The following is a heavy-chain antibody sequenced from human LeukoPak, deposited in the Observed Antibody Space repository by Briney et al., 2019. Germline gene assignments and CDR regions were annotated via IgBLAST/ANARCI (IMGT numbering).Heavy chain of an antibody. Sequence: GGSLRLSCAASGFTFSSYSMNWVRQAPGKGLEWVSSISSSSSYIYYADSVKGRFTISRDNSKNTLYLQMNSLRAEDTAVYYCARGRGGDYGGNSGHFDYWGQGTLVTVSS. D-gene: IGHD4-23*01. V-gene: IGHV3-21*01. CDR3: ARGRGGDYGGNSGHFDY. CDR2: ISSSSSYI. CDR1: GFTFSSYS. J-gene: IGHJ4*02.